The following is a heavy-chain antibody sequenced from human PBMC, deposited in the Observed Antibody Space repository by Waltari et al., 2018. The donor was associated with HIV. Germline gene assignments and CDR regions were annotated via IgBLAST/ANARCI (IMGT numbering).Heavy chain of an antibody. CDR3: ARQVDTAMPSGDWFDP. CDR1: GGSISSSSYY. CDR2: IYYSGST. Sequence: QLQLQESGPGLVKPSETLSLTCTVSGGSISSSSYYWGWLRQPPGKGLEWIGSIYYSGSTYYNPSLKSRVTISVDTSKTQFSLKLSSVTAADTAVYYCARQVDTAMPSGDWFDPWGQGTLVTVSS. D-gene: IGHD5-18*01. J-gene: IGHJ5*02. V-gene: IGHV4-39*01.